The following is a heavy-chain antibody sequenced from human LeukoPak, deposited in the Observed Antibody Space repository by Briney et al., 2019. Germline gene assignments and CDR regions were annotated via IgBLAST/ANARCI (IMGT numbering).Heavy chain of an antibody. J-gene: IGHJ4*02. Sequence: ASAKVSCKASGYTFTGSYIHWVRQALGQGLEWMGWISPNTGGTNYAQKFQGRVTMTRDMSISTAYMELSGLRSDDTAVYYCARDRDGGSAVAGNYWGQGTLFTVSS. D-gene: IGHD3-10*01. CDR2: ISPNTGGT. CDR3: ARDRDGGSAVAGNY. V-gene: IGHV1-2*02. CDR1: GYTFTGSY.